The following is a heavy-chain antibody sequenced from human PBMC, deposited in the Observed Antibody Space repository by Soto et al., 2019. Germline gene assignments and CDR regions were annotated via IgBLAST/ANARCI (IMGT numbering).Heavy chain of an antibody. V-gene: IGHV1-18*01. CDR1: GYTFTSYG. Sequence: QVQLVQSGAEVKKPGSSVKVSCKASGYTFTSYGISWVRQAPGQGLEWMGWISAYNGNTNYGQKLQGRVTMTTDTSTSTAYMELKSLRSDDTDVYYCARGGTNIVATNRFFDYWGPGTLVTVSS. CDR2: ISAYNGNT. CDR3: ARGGTNIVATNRFFDY. D-gene: IGHD5-12*01. J-gene: IGHJ4*02.